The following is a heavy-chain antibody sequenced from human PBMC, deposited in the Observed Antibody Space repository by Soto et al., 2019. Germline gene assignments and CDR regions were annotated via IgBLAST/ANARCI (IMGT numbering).Heavy chain of an antibody. D-gene: IGHD2-15*01. J-gene: IGHJ6*02. CDR3: ARHGEGYCSGGSCLYYGMDV. CDR2: IYPGDSET. V-gene: IGHV5-51*01. Sequence: HGGSLKISCKGSGYSFTTHWIVWARQMPEKGLEWVGIIYPGDSETRYSPSFQGQVSISADQSTSTAYLQWSSLKASDSAIYYCARHGEGYCSGGSCLYYGMDVWGQGTTVTVSS. CDR1: GYSFTTHW.